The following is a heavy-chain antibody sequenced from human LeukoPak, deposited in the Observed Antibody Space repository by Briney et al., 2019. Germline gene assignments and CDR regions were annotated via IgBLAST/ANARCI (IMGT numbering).Heavy chain of an antibody. CDR2: INPNSGGT. D-gene: IGHD3-22*01. V-gene: IGHV1-2*02. CDR1: GYTFTGYY. CDR3: ARIAYYYDSSGCL. J-gene: IGHJ4*02. Sequence: ASVKVSCKASGYTFTGYYMHWVRQAPGQGLEWMGWINPNSGGTNYAQKFQGRVTMTRDTSISTAYMELSRLRSDDTAVYYCARIAYYYDSSGCLWGQGTLVTVSS.